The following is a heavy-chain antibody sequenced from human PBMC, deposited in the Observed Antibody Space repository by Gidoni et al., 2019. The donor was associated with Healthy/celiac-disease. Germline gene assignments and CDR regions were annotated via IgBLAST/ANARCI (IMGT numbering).Heavy chain of an antibody. V-gene: IGHV3-43*02. CDR3: AKDTISDSSGYYYSLPYYFDY. J-gene: IGHJ4*02. CDR1: GFTFDDSA. CDR2: ISGDGGST. D-gene: IGHD3-22*01. Sequence: EVQLVESGGGVVQPGGSLRLSWAASGFTFDDSALPWVRQAPGKGLEWVSLISGDGGSTYYADSVKGRFTISRDNSKNSLYLQMNSLRTEDTALYYCAKDTISDSSGYYYSLPYYFDYWGQGTLVTVSS.